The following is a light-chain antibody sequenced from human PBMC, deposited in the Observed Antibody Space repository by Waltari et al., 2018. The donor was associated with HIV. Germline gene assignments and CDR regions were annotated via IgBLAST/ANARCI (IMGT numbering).Light chain of an antibody. CDR3: SSYAGSHYV. J-gene: IGLJ1*01. CDR2: EVI. Sequence: QSALTQPPSASGSPGQSVTISCTGTCSDVGGYNYVPWYQHHHGKVPKPMVYEVIKRPSGVPHRFAGAKSGNTASLTVSWLQAEYEADYYCSSYAGSHYVFGTGTKVTVL. V-gene: IGLV2-8*01. CDR1: CSDVGGYNY.